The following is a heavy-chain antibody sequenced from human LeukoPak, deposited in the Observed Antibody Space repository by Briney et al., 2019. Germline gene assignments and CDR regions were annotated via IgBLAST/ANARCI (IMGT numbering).Heavy chain of an antibody. V-gene: IGHV3-23*01. D-gene: IGHD6-19*01. J-gene: IGHJ4*02. CDR1: GFTFSSYA. CDR3: AKEGRIAVAGSWTKFDY. CDR2: ISGSGGSK. Sequence: GGSLRLSCAASGFTFSSYAMSWVRQAPGKGLEWVSAISGSGGSKYYADSVKGRFTISRDNSKNTLYLQMNSLRAEDTAVYYCAKEGRIAVAGSWTKFDYWGQGTLVTVSS.